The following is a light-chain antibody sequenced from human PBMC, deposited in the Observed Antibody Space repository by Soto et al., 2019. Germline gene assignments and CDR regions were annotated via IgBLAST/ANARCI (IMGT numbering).Light chain of an antibody. J-gene: IGKJ1*01. Sequence: DMQVTQSPSTLSASVGDSVTITCLASQSISSWLAWYQQKPGKAPKLLIYKASSLDSGVPSRFSGSGSGTELTLTISGLQPDEFTTYNSQQYNIWTFGKGTKVNI. CDR3: QQYNIWT. CDR1: QSISSW. CDR2: KAS. V-gene: IGKV1-5*03.